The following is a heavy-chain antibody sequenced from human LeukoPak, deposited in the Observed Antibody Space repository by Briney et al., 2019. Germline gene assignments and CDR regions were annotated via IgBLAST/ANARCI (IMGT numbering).Heavy chain of an antibody. D-gene: IGHD1-1*01. V-gene: IGHV3-7*01. CDR1: GFTFSSYG. CDR3: SRITTNGYFEY. J-gene: IGHJ4*02. Sequence: GRSLRLSCAASGFTFSSYGMHWVRQAPGKGLEWVASIRWVDERHHVDSVTGRFSVSRDNAKNSLYLQMNSLRAEDTAVYFCSRITTNGYFEYWGQGALVTVSS. CDR2: IRWVDER.